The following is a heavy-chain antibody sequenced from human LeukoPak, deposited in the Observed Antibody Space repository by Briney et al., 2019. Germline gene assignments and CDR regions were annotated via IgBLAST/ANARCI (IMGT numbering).Heavy chain of an antibody. V-gene: IGHV3-23*01. D-gene: IGHD4-17*01. Sequence: GGSLRLSCAASGFTFSTYAMTWVRQAPGKGLEWVSAISGSGGSTYYADSVKGRFTISRDNSKNTLYLQMNSLRAEDTAVYYCAKDMGYGDYSDYWGQGTLVTVSS. CDR2: ISGSGGST. CDR1: GFTFSTYA. J-gene: IGHJ4*02. CDR3: AKDMGYGDYSDY.